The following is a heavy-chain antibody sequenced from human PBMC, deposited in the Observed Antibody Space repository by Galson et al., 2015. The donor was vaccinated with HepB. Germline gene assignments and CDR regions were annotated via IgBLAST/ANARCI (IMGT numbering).Heavy chain of an antibody. CDR2: IGGSGKST. CDR3: AKGGLNYYDPSAYYSAGNYFDP. Sequence: SLRLSCAASGFTFSNYAMSWVRQAPGKGLEWVSVIGGSGKSTYYAASVRGRFAISRDNSKNTAYLQMGSLRVEDTALYYCAKGGLNYYDPSAYYSAGNYFDPWGQGTLVTVSS. J-gene: IGHJ5*02. D-gene: IGHD3-22*01. CDR1: GFTFSNYA. V-gene: IGHV3-23*01.